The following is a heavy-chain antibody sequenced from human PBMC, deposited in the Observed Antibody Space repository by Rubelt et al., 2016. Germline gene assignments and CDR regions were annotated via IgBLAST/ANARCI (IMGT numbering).Heavy chain of an antibody. Sequence: QVQLVQSGAEVKKPGASVKVSCKASGYTFTSSGISWVRQAPGQGLEWMGWSSGYTGNTTYAQQLQGRVTMTTETSTSTAYMGLRSLRSDDTAVYYCARVGSSGFWGVWGQGTTVTVSS. CDR2: SSGYTGNT. V-gene: IGHV1-18*01. D-gene: IGHD6-19*01. CDR1: GYTFTSSG. J-gene: IGHJ6*02. CDR3: ARVGSSGFWGV.